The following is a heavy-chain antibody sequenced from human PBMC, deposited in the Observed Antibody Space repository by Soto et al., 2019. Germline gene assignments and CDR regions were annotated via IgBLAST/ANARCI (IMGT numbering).Heavy chain of an antibody. CDR2: ISANTGNT. Sequence: QVQLVQSGAEVKKPGASVKVSCKTSGYTFTDYGISWVRQAPGQGLEWMGWISANTGNTRYPQEVQGRVTMTTETSPSTAYMALRSLRADDTAVYYCARDHVGILVSPESTFDYWGQGTLVTVSS. CDR3: ARDHVGILVSPESTFDY. D-gene: IGHD6-13*01. J-gene: IGHJ4*02. CDR1: GYTFTDYG. V-gene: IGHV1-18*01.